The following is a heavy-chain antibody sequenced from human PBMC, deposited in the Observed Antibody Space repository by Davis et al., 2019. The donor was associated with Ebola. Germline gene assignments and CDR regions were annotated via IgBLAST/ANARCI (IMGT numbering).Heavy chain of an antibody. V-gene: IGHV3-73*01. Sequence: GGSLRLSCAASGFTFSGSAMHWVRQASGKGLEWVGRIRSKANSYATAYAASVQGRFTISRDDSKNTAYLQMNSLKTEDTAVYYCTTQWLVLFARDYWGQGTLVTVSS. CDR2: IRSKANSYAT. CDR1: GFTFSGSA. CDR3: TTQWLVLFARDY. D-gene: IGHD6-19*01. J-gene: IGHJ4*02.